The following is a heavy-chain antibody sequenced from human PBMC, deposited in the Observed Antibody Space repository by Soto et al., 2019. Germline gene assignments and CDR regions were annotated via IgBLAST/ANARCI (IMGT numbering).Heavy chain of an antibody. CDR3: TRSELRYFDWFVSAAFDI. CDR1: GFTFGDYA. J-gene: IGHJ3*02. D-gene: IGHD3-9*01. Sequence: GSLRLSCTAAGFTFGDYAMSWVRQAPGKGLDWVGFIRSKAYGGTTEYAASVKGRFTISRDDSKSIAYLQMNSLKTEDTAVYYCTRSELRYFDWFVSAAFDIWGQGPMVTVSS. CDR2: IRSKAYGGTT. V-gene: IGHV3-49*04.